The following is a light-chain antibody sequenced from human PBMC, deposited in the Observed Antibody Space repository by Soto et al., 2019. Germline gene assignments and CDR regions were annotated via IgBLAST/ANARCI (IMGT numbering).Light chain of an antibody. CDR3: QQYMSSVT. Sequence: EIVLTQSPGSLSLSPGQRATLSCRASQSVDTTFFAWYQKKPGQAPRLLLYGASKRATGIPDRLSGSGSGTDFTLIISRLEPEDFAVYYCQQYMSSVTFGQGTKVEIK. V-gene: IGKV3-20*01. CDR1: QSVDTTF. CDR2: GAS. J-gene: IGKJ1*01.